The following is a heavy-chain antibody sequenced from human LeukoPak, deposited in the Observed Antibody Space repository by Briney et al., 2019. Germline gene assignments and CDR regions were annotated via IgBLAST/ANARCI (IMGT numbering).Heavy chain of an antibody. CDR2: IYYSGST. D-gene: IGHD2-2*01. CDR3: ARVGIYCSSTNCFLANFDY. Sequence: RTSETPSLTCTVSGGSISSSSYYWGWIRQPPGKGLEWIGSIYYSGSTYYNPSLKSRVTISIDTPNNQFSLKLSPVTAADTAIYYCARVGIYCSSTNCFLANFDYWGQGTLVTVSS. CDR1: GGSISSSSYY. J-gene: IGHJ4*02. V-gene: IGHV4-39*01.